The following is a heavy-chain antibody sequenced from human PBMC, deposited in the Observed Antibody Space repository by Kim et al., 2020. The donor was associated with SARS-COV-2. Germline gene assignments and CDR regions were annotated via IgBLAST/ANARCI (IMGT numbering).Heavy chain of an antibody. Sequence: GGSLRLSCVASGFTFSSYSMNWVRQAPGKGLEWVSYISSGSYTVYYADSVKGRFTISRDNAKNSLYLQMNSLTAEDTAVYYCATSNYGSGTYRPNWFDPWGQGTLVTVSS. CDR2: ISSGSYTV. J-gene: IGHJ5*02. V-gene: IGHV3-48*04. CDR3: ATSNYGSGTYRPNWFDP. D-gene: IGHD3-10*01. CDR1: GFTFSSYS.